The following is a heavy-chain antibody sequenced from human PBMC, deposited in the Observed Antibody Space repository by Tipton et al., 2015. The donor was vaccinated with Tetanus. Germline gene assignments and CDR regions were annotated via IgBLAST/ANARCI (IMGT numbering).Heavy chain of an antibody. D-gene: IGHD6-13*01. CDR1: GFTFSNSG. CDR2: ISYDGNYQ. Sequence: SLRLSCAASGFTFSNSGMHWVRQAPGKGLEWVAIISYDGNYQSYAESVKGRFTISRDNSKCTLFLQMNGLRAEDTAAYYCIYTISWSAFDYWGLGSLVTVSS. CDR3: IYTISWSAFDY. J-gene: IGHJ4*02. V-gene: IGHV3-30*03.